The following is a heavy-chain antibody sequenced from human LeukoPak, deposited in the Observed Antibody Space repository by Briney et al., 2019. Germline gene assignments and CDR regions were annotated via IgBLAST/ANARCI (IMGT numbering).Heavy chain of an antibody. CDR1: GFTFSSYA. Sequence: GGSLRLSCAASGFTFSSYAMSWVRQAPGKGLEWVSAISGSGGSTYYADSVKGRFTISRDNSRNTLYLQMNSLRAEDTAVYYCAKVSSSSSMETFDYWGQGTLVTVSS. V-gene: IGHV3-23*01. CDR2: ISGSGGST. D-gene: IGHD6-6*01. CDR3: AKVSSSSSMETFDY. J-gene: IGHJ4*02.